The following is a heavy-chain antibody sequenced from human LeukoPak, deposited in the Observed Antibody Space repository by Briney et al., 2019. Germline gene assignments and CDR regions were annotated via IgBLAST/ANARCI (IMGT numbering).Heavy chain of an antibody. CDR2: ISGSGGST. V-gene: IGHV3-23*01. Sequence: GGSLRLSCAASGFTFSSYAMSWVRQAPGKGLEWVSAISGSGGSTYYADSVKGRFTISRDNSKNTLYLQMNSLRAEDTAVYYCAKEGRYYYDSSGGFDYWGQGTLVTVSS. J-gene: IGHJ4*02. CDR3: AKEGRYYYDSSGGFDY. CDR1: GFTFSSYA. D-gene: IGHD3-22*01.